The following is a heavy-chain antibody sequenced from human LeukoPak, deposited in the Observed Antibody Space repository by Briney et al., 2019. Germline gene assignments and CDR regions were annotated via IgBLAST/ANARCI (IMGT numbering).Heavy chain of an antibody. Sequence: GGSLRLSCAASGFSFSDYIMCWIRQAPGEGLEWISRISTAGKTIYYADSVKGRFTISRDNAKESLYLQLNTLRAEDTAVYYCARDHGDGDSLFFDYWGQGTLVTVSS. CDR2: ISTAGKTI. J-gene: IGHJ4*02. V-gene: IGHV3-11*01. CDR1: GFSFSDYI. D-gene: IGHD4-17*01. CDR3: ARDHGDGDSLFFDY.